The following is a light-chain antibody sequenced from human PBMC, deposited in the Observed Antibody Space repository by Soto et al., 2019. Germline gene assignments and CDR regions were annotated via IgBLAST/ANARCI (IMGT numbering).Light chain of an antibody. CDR2: AAS. CDR1: QDISTC. Sequence: DIQLTQAPSFLSASVGDRVTITCRASQDISTCLAWYQQKPGKAPKLLISAASTLQSGVPSTFSGSGSGTEFTLTITSLQPEDFATYYCQRLNTYPFTFGPGTTVDLK. J-gene: IGKJ3*01. V-gene: IGKV1-9*01. CDR3: QRLNTYPFT.